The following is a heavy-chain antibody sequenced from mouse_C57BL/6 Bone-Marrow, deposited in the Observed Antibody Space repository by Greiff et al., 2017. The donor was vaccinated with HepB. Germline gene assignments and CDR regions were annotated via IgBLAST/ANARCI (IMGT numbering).Heavy chain of an antibody. V-gene: IGHV10-1*01. CDR2: IRSKSNNYAT. D-gene: IGHD1-1*01. CDR3: VRAHGSTPYWYFDV. CDR1: GFSFNTYA. Sequence: EVQVVESGGGLVQPKGSLKLSCAASGFSFNTYAMNWVRQAPGKGLEWVARIRSKSNNYATYYADSVKDRFTISRDDSESMLYLQMNNLKTEDTAMYYCVRAHGSTPYWYFDVWGTGTTVTVSS. J-gene: IGHJ1*03.